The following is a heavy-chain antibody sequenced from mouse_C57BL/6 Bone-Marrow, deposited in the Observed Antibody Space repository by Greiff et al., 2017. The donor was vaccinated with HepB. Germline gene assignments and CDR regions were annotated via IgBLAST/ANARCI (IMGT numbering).Heavy chain of an antibody. V-gene: IGHV10-3*01. Sequence: EVKVVASGGGLVQPKGSLKLSCAASGFTFNTYAMHWVRQAPGKGLEWVARIRSKSSNYATYYADSVKDRVTISRDDSQSMLYLQMNNLKTEDTAMYYCVRDEPTVVRHYYAMDYWGQGTSVTVSS. CDR1: GFTFNTYA. CDR2: IRSKSSNYAT. D-gene: IGHD1-1*01. J-gene: IGHJ4*01. CDR3: VRDEPTVVRHYYAMDY.